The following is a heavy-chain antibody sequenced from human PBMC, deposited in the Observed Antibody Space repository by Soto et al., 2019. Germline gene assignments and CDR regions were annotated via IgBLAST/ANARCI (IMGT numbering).Heavy chain of an antibody. CDR2: IWYDGSNK. CDR1: GFTFSSYG. V-gene: IGHV3-33*01. Sequence: QVQLVESGGGVVQPGRSLRLSCAASGFTFSSYGMHWVRQAPGKGLEWVAVIWYDGSNKYYADSVKGRFTISRDNSKNTLYLQMNSLRAEDTAVYYCARGGRWELGYYYYYGMDVWGQGTTVTVSS. CDR3: ARGGRWELGYYYYYGMDV. D-gene: IGHD1-26*01. J-gene: IGHJ6*02.